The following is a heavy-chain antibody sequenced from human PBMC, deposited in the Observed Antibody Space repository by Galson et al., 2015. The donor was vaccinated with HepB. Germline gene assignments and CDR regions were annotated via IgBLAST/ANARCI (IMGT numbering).Heavy chain of an antibody. D-gene: IGHD1-26*01. J-gene: IGHJ4*02. CDR2: IKQDGSER. Sequence: SLRLSCAASGVTFSSYWMSWVRQAPGKGLEWVAKIKQDGSERYYVGSVKGRFTISRDNAKNSLYLQMDTLRVEDTAVYYCARDAKWELGKGGFDYWGQGTLVTVSS. V-gene: IGHV3-7*03. CDR3: ARDAKWELGKGGFDY. CDR1: GVTFSSYW.